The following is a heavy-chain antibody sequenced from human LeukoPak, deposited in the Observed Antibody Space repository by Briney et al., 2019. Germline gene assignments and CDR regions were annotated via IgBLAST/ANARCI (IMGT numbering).Heavy chain of an antibody. Sequence: ASVKVSCKASGYTFTGYYMHWVRQAPGQGLEWMGQINPNSGGTNYAQKFQGRVTMTRDTSISTAYMELSRLRSDDTAVYYCARDPTPVEMATGFDPWGQGTLVTVSS. V-gene: IGHV1-2*06. CDR2: INPNSGGT. CDR3: ARDPTPVEMATGFDP. J-gene: IGHJ5*02. D-gene: IGHD5-24*01. CDR1: GYTFTGYY.